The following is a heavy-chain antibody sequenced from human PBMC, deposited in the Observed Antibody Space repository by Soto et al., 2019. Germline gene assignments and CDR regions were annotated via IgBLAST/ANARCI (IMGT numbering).Heavy chain of an antibody. J-gene: IGHJ6*02. Sequence: GGSLRLSCTASGFTFGDYAMSWVRQAPGKGLEWVGFIRSKAYGGTTEYAASVKGRFTISRDDSKSIAYLQMNSLKTEDTAVYYCTRDRYFDWLAYYGMDVWGQGTTVTVSS. V-gene: IGHV3-49*04. CDR3: TRDRYFDWLAYYGMDV. CDR2: IRSKAYGGTT. D-gene: IGHD3-9*01. CDR1: GFTFGDYA.